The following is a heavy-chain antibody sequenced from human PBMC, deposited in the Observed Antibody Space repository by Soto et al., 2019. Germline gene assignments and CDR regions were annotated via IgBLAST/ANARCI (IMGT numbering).Heavy chain of an antibody. CDR2: INPSGGST. CDR1: GYTFTSYY. V-gene: IGHV1-46*01. J-gene: IGHJ6*02. D-gene: IGHD4-4*01. Sequence: ASVKVSCKASGYTFTSYYMHWVLQAPGQGLEWMGIINPSGGSTSYADKFQGRVTITADESTTTASMELSSLRSEDTAVYYCARGVTDRLYFYYGMDVWGQGTAVTVSS. CDR3: ARGVTDRLYFYYGMDV.